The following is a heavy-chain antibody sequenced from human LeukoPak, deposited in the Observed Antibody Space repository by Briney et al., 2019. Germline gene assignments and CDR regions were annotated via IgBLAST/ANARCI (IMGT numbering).Heavy chain of an antibody. CDR2: IWYDGSIT. CDR3: AKADEMNMDY. V-gene: IGHV3-33*06. CDR1: GGTFSRYG. Sequence: PGRSLRLSCAAPGGTFSRYGMHWGRQAPGKGLEWVAVIWYDGSITYYADSVMGRFTISKDNSRNMLYLQMNSLRAEDTAVYYCAKADEMNMDYWGQGTLVTVSS. J-gene: IGHJ4*02. D-gene: IGHD2/OR15-2a*01.